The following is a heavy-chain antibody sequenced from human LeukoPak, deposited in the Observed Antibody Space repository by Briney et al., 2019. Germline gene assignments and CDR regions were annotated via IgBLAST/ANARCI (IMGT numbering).Heavy chain of an antibody. CDR3: ARGKERVVWQQRYYYYGMDV. J-gene: IGHJ6*04. CDR1: GGTFSSYA. D-gene: IGHD6-13*01. V-gene: IGHV1-69*06. CDR2: IIPIFGTA. Sequence: SVNVSCKASGGTFSSYAISWVRQAPGQGLEWMGGIIPIFGTANYAQKFQGRVTITADKSTSTAYMELSSLRSEDTAVYYCARGKERVVWQQRYYYYGMDVWGKGTTVTVSS.